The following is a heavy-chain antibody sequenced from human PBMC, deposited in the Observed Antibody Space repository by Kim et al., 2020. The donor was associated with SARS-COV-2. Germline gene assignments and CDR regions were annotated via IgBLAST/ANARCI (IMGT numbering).Heavy chain of an antibody. CDR1: GGTFSSYA. CDR2: IIPIFGTA. V-gene: IGHV1-69*13. J-gene: IGHJ4*02. D-gene: IGHD3-16*01. Sequence: SVKVSCKASGGTFSSYAISWVRQAPGQGLEWMGGIIPIFGTANYAQKFQGRVTITADESTSTAYMELSSLRSEDTAVYYCAKTGDYDYVWGTFDYWGQGTLVTVSS. CDR3: AKTGDYDYVWGTFDY.